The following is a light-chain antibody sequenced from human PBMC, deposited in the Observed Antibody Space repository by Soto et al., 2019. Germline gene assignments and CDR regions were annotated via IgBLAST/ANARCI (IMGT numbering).Light chain of an antibody. CDR3: SSYTSSSTPVV. Sequence: QSALTQPASVSGSPGQSITISCTGTSSDVGGYNYVSWYQQHPGKAPKLMIYEVNDRPSGVSNRFSGSKSGNTASLTISGLQADDEAAYYCSSYTSSSTPVVFGGGTKLTVL. J-gene: IGLJ2*01. V-gene: IGLV2-14*01. CDR1: SSDVGGYNY. CDR2: EVN.